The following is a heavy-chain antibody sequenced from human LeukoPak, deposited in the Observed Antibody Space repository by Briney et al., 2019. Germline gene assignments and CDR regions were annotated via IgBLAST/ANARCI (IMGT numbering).Heavy chain of an antibody. CDR1: GGTFSSYA. J-gene: IGHJ6*02. D-gene: IGHD4-23*01. CDR2: IIPIFGTA. Sequence: ASVKVSCKASGGTFSSYAISWVRQAPGQGLEWMGGIIPIFGTANYAQKFQGRVTITADESTSTAYMELSSLRSEDTAVYYCARAPVDPYYYYGMDVWGQGTTVTISS. V-gene: IGHV1-69*13. CDR3: ARAPVDPYYYYGMDV.